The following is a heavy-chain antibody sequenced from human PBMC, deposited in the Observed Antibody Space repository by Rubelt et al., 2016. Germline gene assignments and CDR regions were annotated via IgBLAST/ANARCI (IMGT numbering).Heavy chain of an antibody. Sequence: QVQLVESGGGLVKPGGSLRLSCAASGFTFSDYYMSWIRQAPGKGLEWVSAMSGSGSNSYYADSVRGRFTISRDKAKNSLYLQMDSLRAEDTAVYYCVRPPDRAFDDWGQESWSPAPQ. CDR2: MSGSGSNS. CDR3: VRPPDRAFDD. V-gene: IGHV3-11*01. CDR1: GFTFSDYY. J-gene: IGHJ4*01.